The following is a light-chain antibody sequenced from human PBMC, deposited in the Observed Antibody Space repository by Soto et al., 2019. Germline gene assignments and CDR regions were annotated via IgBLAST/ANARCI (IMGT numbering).Light chain of an antibody. CDR2: GNS. Sequence: QSVLTQPPSVSGAPGQRVTISCTGSSSNIGAGYDVHWYQRLPGTAPKLLIYGNSNRPSGVPDRFSGSKSGTSAPLAITGLQAEDEADYYCQSYDSSLSGSIVFGTGTKVTVL. CDR3: QSYDSSLSGSIV. CDR1: SSNIGAGYD. V-gene: IGLV1-40*01. J-gene: IGLJ1*01.